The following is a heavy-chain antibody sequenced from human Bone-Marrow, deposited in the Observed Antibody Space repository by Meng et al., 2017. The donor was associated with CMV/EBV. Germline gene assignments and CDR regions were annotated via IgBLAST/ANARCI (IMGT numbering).Heavy chain of an antibody. CDR2: INPNSGGT. J-gene: IGHJ5*02. V-gene: IGHV1-2*02. CDR3: ARDGNRFWSGYHPQFWFDP. Sequence: ASVKVSCKASGYTFTGYYMHWVRQAPGQGLEWMGWINPNSGGTNYAQKFQGRVTMTRDTSISTAYMELSRLRSDDTAVYYCARDGNRFWSGYHPQFWFDPWGQGTLVTVSS. D-gene: IGHD3-3*01. CDR1: GYTFTGYY.